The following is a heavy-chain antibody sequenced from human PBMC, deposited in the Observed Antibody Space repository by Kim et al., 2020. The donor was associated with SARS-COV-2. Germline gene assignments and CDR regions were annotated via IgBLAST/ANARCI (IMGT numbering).Heavy chain of an antibody. J-gene: IGHJ5*02. CDR2: IYHSGTT. CDR1: GGSFSGYY. D-gene: IGHD6-13*01. CDR3: ARSLYHARSSCWVRFDP. Sequence: SETLSLTCAVYGGSFSGYYWSWIRQSPGKGLEWIGEIYHSGTTHYNPPLKSRVPISLDTSKNQFSLKLSSVTAADTAVYFCARSLYHARSSCWVRFDPWGRGTLVTVSS. V-gene: IGHV4-34*01.